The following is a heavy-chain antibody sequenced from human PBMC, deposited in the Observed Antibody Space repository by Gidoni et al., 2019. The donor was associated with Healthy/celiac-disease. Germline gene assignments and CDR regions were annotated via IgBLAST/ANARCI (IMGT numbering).Heavy chain of an antibody. CDR2: MSGRGGST. D-gene: IGHD5-12*01. CDR1: GFTFSSYA. Sequence: VQLLESGGGLLQPGGSLRLSCSASGFTFSSYAMSWFRQAPGKGLEWVSAMSGRGGSTYYADSVKGRFTISRDNSKNTLYLQMNSLRDEDTAVYYGAKDPGDGYKSIYWGQGTLVTVS. CDR3: AKDPGDGYKSIY. V-gene: IGHV3-23*01. J-gene: IGHJ4*02.